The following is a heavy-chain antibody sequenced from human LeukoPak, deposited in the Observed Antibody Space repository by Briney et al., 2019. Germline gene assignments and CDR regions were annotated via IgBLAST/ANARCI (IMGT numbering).Heavy chain of an antibody. CDR2: FFYSGST. CDR1: GGSISSSRYY. D-gene: IGHD5-18*01. Sequence: SETLSLTCTVSGGSISSSRYYWGWIRQPPGKGMEWIGSFFYSGSTYYNPSLKSRVTISVDTSKNQFSLTLSSVTAADTAVYYCTILTALAPLYYFDTWGQGALVTVSS. V-gene: IGHV4-39*01. J-gene: IGHJ4*02. CDR3: TILTALAPLYYFDT.